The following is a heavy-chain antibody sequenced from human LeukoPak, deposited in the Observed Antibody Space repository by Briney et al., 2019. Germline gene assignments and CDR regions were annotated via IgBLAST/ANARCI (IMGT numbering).Heavy chain of an antibody. Sequence: GGSLRLSCAASGFTFSNAWMSWVRQAPGKGLEWVSSISSSSSYIYYADSVKGRFTISRDNAKNSLYLQMNSLRAEDTAVYYCARDLAARGWFDPWGQGTLVTVSS. D-gene: IGHD6-6*01. V-gene: IGHV3-21*01. J-gene: IGHJ5*02. CDR3: ARDLAARGWFDP. CDR2: ISSSSSYI. CDR1: GFTFSNAW.